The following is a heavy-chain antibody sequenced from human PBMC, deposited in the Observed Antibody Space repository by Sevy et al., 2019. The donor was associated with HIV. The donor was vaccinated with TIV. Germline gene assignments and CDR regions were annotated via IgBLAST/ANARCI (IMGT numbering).Heavy chain of an antibody. CDR3: AKFPIVVVPAAAGSYLDY. V-gene: IGHV3-23*01. Sequence: GGSLRLSCAASGFTFSSYAMSWVRQAPGKGLEWVSAISGSGGSTYYADSVKGRFTISRDNSKNTLYLQMNSLRAEDTAVYYCAKFPIVVVPAAAGSYLDYWGQGTLVTVSS. CDR1: GFTFSSYA. CDR2: ISGSGGST. J-gene: IGHJ4*02. D-gene: IGHD2-2*01.